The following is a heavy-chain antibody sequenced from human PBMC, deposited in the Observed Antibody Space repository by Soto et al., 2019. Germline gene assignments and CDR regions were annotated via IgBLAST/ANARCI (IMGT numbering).Heavy chain of an antibody. D-gene: IGHD3-9*01. CDR1: GYTFTGYY. CDR2: INPNSGGT. CDR3: ARDQATGPRHYGMDV. V-gene: IGHV1-2*04. J-gene: IGHJ6*02. Sequence: ASVKVSCKASGYTFTGYYMHWVRQAPGQGLEWMGWINPNSGGTNYAQKFQGWVTMTRDTSISTAYMELSRLRSDDTAVYYCARDQATGPRHYGMDVWGQGTTVTVSS.